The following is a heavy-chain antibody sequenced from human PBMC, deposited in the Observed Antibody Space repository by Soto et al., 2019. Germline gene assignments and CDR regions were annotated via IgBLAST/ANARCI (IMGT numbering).Heavy chain of an antibody. CDR2: INAGGTYT. Sequence: EVQLVESGGGLVKPGGSLRLSCVASGFNFSIYWMHWVRQAPGKGRVWVSRINAGGTYTSHADSVKGRFTTFRDNAKNTVYLQMTSVSAEDTAVYYCARGGAYGDYRSDYWGQGTLVTVSS. CDR1: GFNFSIYW. CDR3: ARGGAYGDYRSDY. V-gene: IGHV3-74*01. J-gene: IGHJ4*02. D-gene: IGHD4-17*01.